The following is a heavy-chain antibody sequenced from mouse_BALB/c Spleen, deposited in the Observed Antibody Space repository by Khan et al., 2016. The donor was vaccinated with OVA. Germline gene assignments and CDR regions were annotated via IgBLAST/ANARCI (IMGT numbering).Heavy chain of an antibody. CDR2: IDPENGND. J-gene: IGHJ3*01. V-gene: IGHV14-1*02. D-gene: IGHD2-3*01. Sequence: EVQLQQSGAELVRPGALVKLSCKASGFNIKDYYIHWVKQRPEQGLEWIGWIDPENGNDIYDPKFQGKVSITADTSSNTAYLQLNSLTSEDTAVYYCARSSYEAWFAYWGQGTLVSVSA. CDR1: GFNIKDYY. CDR3: ARSSYEAWFAY.